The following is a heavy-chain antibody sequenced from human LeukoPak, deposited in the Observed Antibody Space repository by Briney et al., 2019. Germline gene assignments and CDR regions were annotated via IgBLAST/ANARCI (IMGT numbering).Heavy chain of an antibody. CDR3: ARGGPTVAGIWFDP. CDR2: IYYSGST. Sequence: NPSETLSLTCTVSGGSINSSSYYWSWIRQPPGKGLEWIGYIYYSGSTNYNPSLKSRVTISVDTSKNQFSLKLSSVTAADTAVYYCARGGPTVAGIWFDPWGQGTLVTVSS. V-gene: IGHV4-61*01. D-gene: IGHD6-19*01. CDR1: GGSINSSSYY. J-gene: IGHJ5*02.